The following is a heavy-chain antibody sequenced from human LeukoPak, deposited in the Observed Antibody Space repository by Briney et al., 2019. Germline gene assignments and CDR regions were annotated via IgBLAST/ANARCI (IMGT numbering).Heavy chain of an antibody. J-gene: IGHJ4*02. V-gene: IGHV3-48*02. Sequence: GGSLRLSCAASGLIFSDYDMNWVRQAPGKGLEWVSYISSSSRTIYYADSVKGRFTISRDNAKTSLYLQMNSLRDEDTAMYYCASKYCSSTSCLDYWGQGTLVSVSS. D-gene: IGHD2-2*01. CDR2: ISSSSRTI. CDR3: ASKYCSSTSCLDY. CDR1: GLIFSDYD.